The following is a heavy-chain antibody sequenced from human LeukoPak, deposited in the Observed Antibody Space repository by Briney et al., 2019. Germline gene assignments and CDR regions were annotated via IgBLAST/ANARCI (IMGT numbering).Heavy chain of an antibody. CDR2: IIPIFGTA. J-gene: IGHJ4*02. D-gene: IGHD2-2*01. CDR3: AGGYCSSTSCYVSDY. CDR1: GGTFSSYA. V-gene: IGHV1-69*06. Sequence: GASVKVSCTASGGTFSSYAISWVRQSPGPGLESMGGIIPIFGTANYAQKFQGRVTITADKSTSTAYMELSSLRSEDTAVYYCAGGYCSSTSCYVSDYWGQGTLVTVSS.